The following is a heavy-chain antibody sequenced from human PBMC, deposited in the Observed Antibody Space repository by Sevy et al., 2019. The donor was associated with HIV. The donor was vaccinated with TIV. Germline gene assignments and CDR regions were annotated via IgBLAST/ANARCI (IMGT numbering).Heavy chain of an antibody. J-gene: IGHJ3*02. CDR1: GGSISSGNYY. D-gene: IGHD2-21*02. CDR2: IYTSGST. Sequence: SETLSLTCTVSGGSISSGNYYWSWIRQPAGKGLEWIGRIYTSGSTNYNPSLKSRVTISADTSKNQFSLKLSSVTAADTAVYYCARGGGNSFLDAFDIWGQGTMVTVSS. V-gene: IGHV4-61*02. CDR3: ARGGGNSFLDAFDI.